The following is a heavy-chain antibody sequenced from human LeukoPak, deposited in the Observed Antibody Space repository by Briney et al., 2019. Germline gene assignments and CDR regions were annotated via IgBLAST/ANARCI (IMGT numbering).Heavy chain of an antibody. Sequence: GASVKVSCKASGYTFTGYYMHWVRQAPGQGLEWMGWINPNSGGTNYAQKFQGRVTMTRDTSISTAYMELSRLRSDDTAVYYCARDSWESGSYFFDYWGQGTLVTVSS. J-gene: IGHJ4*02. CDR3: ARDSWESGSYFFDY. CDR2: INPNSGGT. D-gene: IGHD1-26*01. CDR1: GYTFTGYY. V-gene: IGHV1-2*02.